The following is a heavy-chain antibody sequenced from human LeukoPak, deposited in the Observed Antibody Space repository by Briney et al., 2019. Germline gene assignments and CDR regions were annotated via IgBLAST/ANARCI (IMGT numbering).Heavy chain of an antibody. D-gene: IGHD3-22*01. CDR2: INPSGGST. CDR1: GYTFTSYY. CDR3: ARMYYYDSSGYRGLDY. Sequence: ASVKVSCKASGYTFTSYYMHWVRQAPGQGLEWMGIINPSGGSTGYAQKFQGRVTMTRDTSTSTVYMELSSLRSEDTAVYYCARMYYYDSSGYRGLDYWGQGTLVTVSS. V-gene: IGHV1-46*01. J-gene: IGHJ4*02.